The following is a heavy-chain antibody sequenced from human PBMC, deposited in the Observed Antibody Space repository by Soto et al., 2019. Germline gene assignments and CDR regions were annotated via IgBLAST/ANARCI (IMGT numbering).Heavy chain of an antibody. V-gene: IGHV4-34*01. Sequence: SETLSLTCAVYGGPFSGYYWTWIRQPPGKGLEWIGENTHNGRSRYNPSLKSRVSILVDTSRNQFSLNLNSVTAADTAVYYCARGPFIIYYEGNGYYYYDYWGLGSPVTVS. J-gene: IGHJ4*02. CDR2: NTHNGRS. CDR3: ARGPFIIYYEGNGYYYYDY. CDR1: GGPFSGYY. D-gene: IGHD3-22*01.